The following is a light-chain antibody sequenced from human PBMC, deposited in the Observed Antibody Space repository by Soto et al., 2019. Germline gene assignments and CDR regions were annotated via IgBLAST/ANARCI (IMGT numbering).Light chain of an antibody. CDR2: GNT. J-gene: IGLJ2*01. Sequence: QSVLTQPPSVSGAPGQRVTISCTGSSSDIGAGYHVHWYQQLPGTAPKLLIYGNTNRPSGVPDRFSGSKSGTSASLAITGLQAEDEADYYCSSYTRSTTLLFGGGTKVTVL. V-gene: IGLV1-40*01. CDR3: SSYTRSTTLL. CDR1: SSDIGAGYH.